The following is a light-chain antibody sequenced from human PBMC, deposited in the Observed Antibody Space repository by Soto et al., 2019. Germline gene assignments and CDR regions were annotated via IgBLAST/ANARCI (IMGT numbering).Light chain of an antibody. J-gene: IGKJ4*01. V-gene: IGKV1-9*01. CDR1: QGISRI. CDR3: QQVESHPQA. CDR2: AAS. Sequence: IPLTQTPSSLSASVGDRVTITCRASQGISRILAWYQQKPGKAPKLLSYAASSLQSGVPSRFSGSGFGTDFPLTILRLQPEDFANYYCQQVESHPQAFGGGTKREMK.